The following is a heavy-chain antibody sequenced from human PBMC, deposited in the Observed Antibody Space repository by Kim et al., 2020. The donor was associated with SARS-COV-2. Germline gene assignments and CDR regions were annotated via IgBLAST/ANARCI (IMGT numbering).Heavy chain of an antibody. Sequence: QKFQGWVTMTRDTSISTAYMELSRLRSDDTAVYYCARVGVGASSTGYFDYWGQGTLVTVSS. CDR3: ARVGVGASSTGYFDY. J-gene: IGHJ4*02. D-gene: IGHD1-26*01. V-gene: IGHV1-2*04.